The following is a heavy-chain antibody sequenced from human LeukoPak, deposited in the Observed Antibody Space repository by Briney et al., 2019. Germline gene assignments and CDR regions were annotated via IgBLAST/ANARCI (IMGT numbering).Heavy chain of an antibody. J-gene: IGHJ6*03. CDR3: ARSGYSYGYYYYYMDV. CDR2: INPNSGGT. D-gene: IGHD5-18*01. Sequence: ASVKVSCKASGYTFTGYYMHWVRQAPGQGLEWMGWINPNSGGTYYAQKFQGRVTMTRDTSISTAYMELSRLRSDDTAVYYCARSGYSYGYYYYYMDVWGKGTTVTVSS. CDR1: GYTFTGYY. V-gene: IGHV1-2*02.